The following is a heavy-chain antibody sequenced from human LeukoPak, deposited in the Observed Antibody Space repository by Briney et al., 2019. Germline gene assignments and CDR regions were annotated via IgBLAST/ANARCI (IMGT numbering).Heavy chain of an antibody. V-gene: IGHV4-59*01. D-gene: IGHD3-22*01. CDR3: ARNPPSYYYDSSGYWGWLDP. J-gene: IGHJ5*02. CDR2: IYYSGST. CDR1: GGSISDYY. Sequence: SETLSLTCTVFGGSISDYYWNWIRQPPGKGLEWIGYIYYSGSTNYNPSLKSRVTISVDISKNQFSLKLSSVTAADTAVYYCARNPPSYYYDSSGYWGWLDPWGQGTLATASS.